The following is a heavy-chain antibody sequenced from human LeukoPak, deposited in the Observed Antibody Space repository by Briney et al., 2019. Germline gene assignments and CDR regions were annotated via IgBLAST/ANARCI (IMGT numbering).Heavy chain of an antibody. J-gene: IGHJ3*02. CDR2: IYYSGST. CDR1: GGSISSGDYY. Sequence: SETLSLTCTVSGGSISSGDYYWSWIRQPPGKGLEWIGYIYYSGSTYYNPSLKSRVTISVDTSKNQFSLKLSSVTAADTAVYYCARVLPQDAFDIWGQGTMVTVSS. CDR3: ARVLPQDAFDI. V-gene: IGHV4-30-4*01. D-gene: IGHD3-10*01.